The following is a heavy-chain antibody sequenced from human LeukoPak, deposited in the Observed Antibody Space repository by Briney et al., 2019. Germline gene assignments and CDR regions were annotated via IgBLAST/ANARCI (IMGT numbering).Heavy chain of an antibody. Sequence: ASVKVSCKASGYTFTSYNINWVRQATGQGLEWMGWMNPNSGSTGYAQKFQGRVTMTRNTSISTAYMELSSLRSEDTAVYYCARGGVGDSSSSGTGYWGQGTLVTVSS. CDR1: GYTFTSYN. J-gene: IGHJ4*02. V-gene: IGHV1-8*01. D-gene: IGHD6-6*01. CDR3: ARGGVGDSSSSGTGY. CDR2: MNPNSGST.